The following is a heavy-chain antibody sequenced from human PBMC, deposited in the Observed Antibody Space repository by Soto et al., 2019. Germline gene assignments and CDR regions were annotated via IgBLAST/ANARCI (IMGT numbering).Heavy chain of an antibody. CDR1: GFSFGSYA. D-gene: IGHD4-17*01. CDR3: ARSAPDYTDYGYFDF. CDR2: VSSSGADT. V-gene: IGHV3-23*01. Sequence: PGGSLRLSCAASGFSFGSYAMTWVRQAPGKGLDWVTTVSSSGADTYYAVSVRGRFTISRDNSRNILYPQMNSLRAEDTAFYYCARSAPDYTDYGYFDFWGQGTLVTVSS. J-gene: IGHJ4*02.